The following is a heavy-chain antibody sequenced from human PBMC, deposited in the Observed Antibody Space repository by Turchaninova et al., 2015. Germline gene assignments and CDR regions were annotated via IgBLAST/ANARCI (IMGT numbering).Heavy chain of an antibody. CDR1: GDPVSNRCVG. CDR2: IYCDDDN. CDR3: AHSHPSIAAADTFDY. D-gene: IGHD6-13*01. Sequence: QNTLKESGPTLGNPTKTPTPTRPLTCIFSGDPVSNRCVGVGVLRQPPGKALEWLALIYCDDDNRYSPSLKSRLTITKDTSKNQVVLTMTNMDPVDTATYYCAHSHPSIAAADTFDYWGQGTLVTVSS. J-gene: IGHJ4*02. V-gene: IGHV2-5*02.